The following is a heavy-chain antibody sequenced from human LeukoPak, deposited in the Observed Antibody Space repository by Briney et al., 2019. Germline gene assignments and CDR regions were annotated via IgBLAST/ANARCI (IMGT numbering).Heavy chain of an antibody. CDR2: INHSGST. D-gene: IGHD3-10*01. Sequence: SETLSLTCAVYGGSFSGYYWSWIRQPPGKGLEWIGEINHSGSTNYNPSLKSRVTISVDTSKNQFSLKLSSVAAADTAVYYCARGMVRGRRMDVWGKGTTVTVSS. J-gene: IGHJ6*04. CDR3: ARGMVRGRRMDV. CDR1: GGSFSGYY. V-gene: IGHV4-34*01.